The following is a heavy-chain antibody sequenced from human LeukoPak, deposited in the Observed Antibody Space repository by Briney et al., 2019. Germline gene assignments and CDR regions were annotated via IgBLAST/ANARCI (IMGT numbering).Heavy chain of an antibody. CDR2: ISGSGGST. J-gene: IGHJ4*02. Sequence: GGSLRLSCAASGFTFSSFAMSWVRQAPGKGLEWVSTISGSGGSTNYADSVKGRFTFSRDNSKNTPYLQMNSLRAEDTAVYYCAKDLPDYGDYIEGYWGQGTLVTVSS. CDR1: GFTFSSFA. CDR3: AKDLPDYGDYIEGY. V-gene: IGHV3-23*01. D-gene: IGHD4-17*01.